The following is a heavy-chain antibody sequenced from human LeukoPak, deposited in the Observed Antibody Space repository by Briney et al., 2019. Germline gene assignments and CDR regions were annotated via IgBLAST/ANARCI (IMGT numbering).Heavy chain of an antibody. D-gene: IGHD5-18*01. CDR2: INSDGSST. CDR3: ARGVLYGDTAMMTDY. J-gene: IGHJ4*02. V-gene: IGHV3-74*01. Sequence: GGSLRLSCAASGFTFSSYWMHWVCQAPGKGLVWVSRINSDGSSTSYADSVKGRFTISRDNAKNTLYLQMNSLRAEDTAVYYCARGVLYGDTAMMTDYWGQGTLVTVSS. CDR1: GFTFSSYW.